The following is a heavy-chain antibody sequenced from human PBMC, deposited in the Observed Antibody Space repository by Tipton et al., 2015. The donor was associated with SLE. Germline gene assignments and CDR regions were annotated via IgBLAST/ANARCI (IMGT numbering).Heavy chain of an antibody. V-gene: IGHV3-7*01. D-gene: IGHD3-22*01. CDR3: ARVKVGGNWFDP. J-gene: IGHJ5*02. Sequence: SLRLSCAASGFTFSSYWMSWVRQAPGKGLEWVANIKQDGSEKYYVDSVKGRFTISRDNAKNSLYLQMNSLRAGDTAVYYCARVKVGGNWFDPWGQGTLVTVSS. CDR1: GFTFSSYW. CDR2: IKQDGSEK.